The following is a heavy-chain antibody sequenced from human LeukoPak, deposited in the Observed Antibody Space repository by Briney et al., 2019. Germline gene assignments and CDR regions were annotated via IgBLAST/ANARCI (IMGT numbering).Heavy chain of an antibody. V-gene: IGHV4-4*07. D-gene: IGHD4-17*01. CDR2: IDKSGRT. Sequence: SETLSLTCTVSGGSISSYYWSWIRQPAGKGPEWIGRIDKSGRTNYNPTLKSRVTMSVDTSKNQFSLKLNSMTAADTAVYYCAREYGDFDYWGQGTLVTVSS. J-gene: IGHJ4*02. CDR1: GGSISSYY. CDR3: AREYGDFDY.